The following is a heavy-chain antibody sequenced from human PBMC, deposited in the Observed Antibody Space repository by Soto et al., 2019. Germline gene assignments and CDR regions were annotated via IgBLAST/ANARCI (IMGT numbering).Heavy chain of an antibody. CDR3: ARSLSRRPYFAL. Sequence: LSLTCSVSGASVSTKSWNWIRQPPGKGLEWIGYVYYSGTTNYNPSLKSRVTISIDTSKNEVTLNVTSVTAADTAVYFCARSLSRRPYFALRGQRTRVTVSS. D-gene: IGHD2-21*01. V-gene: IGHV4-59*02. CDR2: VYYSGTT. CDR1: GASVSTKS. J-gene: IGHJ1*01.